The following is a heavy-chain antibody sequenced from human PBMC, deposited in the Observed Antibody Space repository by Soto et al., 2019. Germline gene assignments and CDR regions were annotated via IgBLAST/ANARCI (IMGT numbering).Heavy chain of an antibody. Sequence: GGSLRLSCAASGFTFSSYAMHWVRQAPGKGLEYVSAISSNGGSTYYANSVKGRFTISRDNSKNTLYLQMGSLRAEDMAVYYCARGHHYYGSTRYMDVWGKGTTVTVSS. V-gene: IGHV3-64*01. CDR2: ISSNGGST. D-gene: IGHD3-10*01. CDR3: ARGHHYYGSTRYMDV. J-gene: IGHJ6*03. CDR1: GFTFSSYA.